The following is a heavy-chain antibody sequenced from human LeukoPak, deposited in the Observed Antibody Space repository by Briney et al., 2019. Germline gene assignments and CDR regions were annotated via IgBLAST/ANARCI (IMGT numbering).Heavy chain of an antibody. CDR2: MNPNSGNT. CDR1: GYTSSSYD. V-gene: IGHV1-8*01. Sequence: ASVKVSCKASGYTSSSYDTNWVRQATGQGLEWMGWMNPNSGNTGYAQKFQGRVTMTRNTSISTAYMELSSLRSEDTAVYYCARGGHGGGNDYGDFVYWGQGTLVTVSS. CDR3: ARGGHGGGNDYGDFVY. J-gene: IGHJ4*02. D-gene: IGHD4-17*01.